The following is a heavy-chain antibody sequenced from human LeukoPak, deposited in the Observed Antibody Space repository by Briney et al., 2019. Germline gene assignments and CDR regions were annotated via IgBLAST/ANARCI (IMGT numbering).Heavy chain of an antibody. V-gene: IGHV3-23*01. CDR3: VKEESPVFGVVILFDY. D-gene: IGHD3-3*01. Sequence: GGSLRLSCAASGFTFSSYAMSWVRQAPGKGLEWVSAISGSGGSTYYADSVKGRFTISRDNSKNTLYLQMNSLRAEDTAVYYCVKEESPVFGVVILFDYWGQGTLVTVSS. J-gene: IGHJ4*02. CDR1: GFTFSSYA. CDR2: ISGSGGST.